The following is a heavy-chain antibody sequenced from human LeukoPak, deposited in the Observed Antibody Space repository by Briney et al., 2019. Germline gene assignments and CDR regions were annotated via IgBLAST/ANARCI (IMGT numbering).Heavy chain of an antibody. V-gene: IGHV3-11*04. CDR2: ISSSGSTI. D-gene: IGHD6-19*01. CDR3: ASRNSKWLVNYFDY. Sequence: GGSLRLSCAASGFTFSDYYMSWIRQAPGKGLEWVSYISSSGSTIYYADSVKGRFTISRDNAKNSLYLQMNSLRAEDTAVYYCASRNSKWLVNYFDYWGQGTLVTVSS. J-gene: IGHJ4*02. CDR1: GFTFSDYY.